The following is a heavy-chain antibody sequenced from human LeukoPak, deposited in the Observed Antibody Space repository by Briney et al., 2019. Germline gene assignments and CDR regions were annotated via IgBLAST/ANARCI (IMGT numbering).Heavy chain of an antibody. V-gene: IGHV1-18*01. D-gene: IGHD6-19*01. J-gene: IGHJ3*02. Sequence: ASVKVSCKASDYTFTSYGISWVRQAPGQGLEWMGRISGYNGNTKYAQKVQGRVTMTTDTSTSTAYMELRSLRSDDTAVYYCARSGWGNRQAFDIWGQGTMVTVSS. CDR2: ISGYNGNT. CDR3: ARSGWGNRQAFDI. CDR1: DYTFTSYG.